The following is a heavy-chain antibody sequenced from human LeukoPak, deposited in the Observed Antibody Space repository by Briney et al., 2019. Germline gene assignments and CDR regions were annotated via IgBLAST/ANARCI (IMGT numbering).Heavy chain of an antibody. CDR2: INHSGST. J-gene: IGHJ5*02. Sequence: PSETLSLTCAVYGGSFSGYYWSWIRQPPGKGLEWIGEINHSGSTNYNPSLKSRVTISVDTSKNQFSLKLSSVTAADTAVYYCARASSRAGFDPWGQGTLVTVSS. V-gene: IGHV4-34*01. CDR1: GGSFSGYY. D-gene: IGHD2-15*01. CDR3: ARASSRAGFDP.